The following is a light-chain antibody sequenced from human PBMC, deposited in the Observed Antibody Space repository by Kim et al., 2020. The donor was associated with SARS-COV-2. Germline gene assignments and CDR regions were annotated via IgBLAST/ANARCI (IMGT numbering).Light chain of an antibody. CDR3: KQYGGLIT. Sequence: EIVLTQSPGTLSLSPGEGVTLSCRASQSVSSSYLAWYQQKPGQPPRLLIYAASSRATGIPDRFSGSGSGTDFTLTISRLQPDDFAVYYCKQYGGLITFGQGTRLEIK. J-gene: IGKJ5*01. CDR1: QSVSSSY. V-gene: IGKV3-20*01. CDR2: AAS.